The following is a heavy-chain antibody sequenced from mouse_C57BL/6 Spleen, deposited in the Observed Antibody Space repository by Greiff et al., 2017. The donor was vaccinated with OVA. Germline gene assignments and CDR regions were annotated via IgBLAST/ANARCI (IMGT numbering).Heavy chain of an antibody. CDR1: GYTFTDYE. CDR3: TRAGELGPAWFAY. J-gene: IGHJ3*01. V-gene: IGHV1-15*01. CDR2: IDPETGGT. D-gene: IGHD4-1*01. Sequence: QVQLQQSGAELVRPGASVTLSCKASGYTFTDYEMHWVKQTPVHGLEWIGAIDPETGGTAYNQKFKGKAILTADKSSSTAYMGLRSLTSEDSAVYYCTRAGELGPAWFAYWGQGTLVTVSA.